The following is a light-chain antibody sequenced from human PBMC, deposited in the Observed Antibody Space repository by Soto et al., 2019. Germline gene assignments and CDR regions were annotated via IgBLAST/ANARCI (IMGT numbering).Light chain of an antibody. Sequence: EIVLTQSPGTLSLYPGERATLSCRASQSVSSSYLAWYQQKAGQAPRLVIYGASIRATGIPDRFSGSGSGTDFTLTISRLEPEDSAVYYCQQYGNSPRTFGQGTKVEIK. J-gene: IGKJ1*01. V-gene: IGKV3-20*01. CDR3: QQYGNSPRT. CDR1: QSVSSSY. CDR2: GAS.